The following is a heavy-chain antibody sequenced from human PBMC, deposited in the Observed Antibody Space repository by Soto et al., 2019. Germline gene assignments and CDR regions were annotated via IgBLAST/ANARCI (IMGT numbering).Heavy chain of an antibody. J-gene: IGHJ4*02. CDR2: VNPNRGGT. V-gene: IGHV1-2*02. D-gene: IGHD1-1*01. Sequence: QVHLVQSGAEVKKPGASLKVSCKAYGYTFIAYYIHWMRQAPGQGLEWMGWVNPNRGGTSYAQKFQDRVTMTRDTSISTAYMELSRLTSDDTAVYYCAASDSITTTGDYWGQGTLVIVSS. CDR1: GYTFIAYY. CDR3: AASDSITTTGDY.